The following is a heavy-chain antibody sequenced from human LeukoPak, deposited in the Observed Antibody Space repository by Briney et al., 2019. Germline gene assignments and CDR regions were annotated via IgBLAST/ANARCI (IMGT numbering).Heavy chain of an antibody. D-gene: IGHD3-10*01. J-gene: IGHJ4*02. CDR1: GFTFDDYA. CDR2: VSWDGGST. V-gene: IGHV3-43D*03. Sequence: GGSLRLSCAASGFTFDDYAMHWVRQAPGKGLEWVSLVSWDGGSTYYADSVKGRFTISRDNSKNSLYLQMNSLRAEDTALYYCAKDMAAYYYSSGNIDYWGQGTLVTVSS. CDR3: AKDMAAYYYSSGNIDY.